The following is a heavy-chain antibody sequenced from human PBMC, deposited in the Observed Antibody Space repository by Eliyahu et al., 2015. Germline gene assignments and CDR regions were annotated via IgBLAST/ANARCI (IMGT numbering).Heavy chain of an antibody. D-gene: IGHD3-10*01. CDR2: ISGSGGST. J-gene: IGHJ6*02. V-gene: IGHV3-23*04. CDR3: ATRGGSGSYFHYYGMDV. CDR1: GFTFSXXA. Sequence: EVQLVESGGGLVQPGGSLRLSCXASGFTFSXXAMSWVRQAPGKGLGWVSXISGSGGSTYYADSVKGRFTISRDNSKNTLYLQMNSLRAEDTAVYYCATRGGSGSYFHYYGMDVWGQGTTVTVSS.